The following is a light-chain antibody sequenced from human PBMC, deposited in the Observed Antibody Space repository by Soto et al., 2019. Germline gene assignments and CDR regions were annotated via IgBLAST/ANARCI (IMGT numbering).Light chain of an antibody. CDR3: MQSTQLPPT. V-gene: IGKV2D-29*02. CDR1: QSLLHITGETF. J-gene: IGKJ5*01. Sequence: DVVMTQTPLSLSVAPGQPASISCKSSQSLLHITGETFLFWYLQKPGQSPQLLIYEVSTRISGGPDRFRGSGSGTDFTLEISRVETDDVGIYYCMQSTQLPPTFGQGTRLGIE. CDR2: EVS.